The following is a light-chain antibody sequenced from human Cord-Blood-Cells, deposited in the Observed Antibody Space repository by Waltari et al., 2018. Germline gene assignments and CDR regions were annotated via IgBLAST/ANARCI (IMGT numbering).Light chain of an antibody. CDR3: CSYAGSSTFHVV. V-gene: IGLV2-23*03. CDR1: SSDVGGYNL. CDR2: EGS. Sequence: QSALTQPASVSGSPGQSITISCTGTSSDVGGYNLVPWYQQHPGKAPKLMIYEGSKRPSGVSNRFSGSKSGNTASLTISGLQAEDEADYYCCSYAGSSTFHVVFGGGTKLTVL. J-gene: IGLJ2*01.